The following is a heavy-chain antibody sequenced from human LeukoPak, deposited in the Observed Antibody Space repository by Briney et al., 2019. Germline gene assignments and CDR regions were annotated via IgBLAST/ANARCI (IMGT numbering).Heavy chain of an antibody. CDR1: GYTFTSYG. V-gene: IGHV1-18*01. CDR3: ARACSGGSCYLLGYYYYGMDV. CDR2: IGAYNGNT. J-gene: IGHJ6*02. Sequence: GASVKVSCKASGYTFTSYGISWVRQAPGQGLEWMGWIGAYNGNTNYAQKLQGRVTMTTDTSTSTAYMELRSLRSDDTAVYYCARACSGGSCYLLGYYYYGMDVWGQGTTVTVSS. D-gene: IGHD2-15*01.